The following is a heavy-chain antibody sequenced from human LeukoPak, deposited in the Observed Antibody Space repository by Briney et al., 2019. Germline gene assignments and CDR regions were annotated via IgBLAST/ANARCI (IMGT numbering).Heavy chain of an antibody. D-gene: IGHD3-3*01. J-gene: IGHJ4*02. V-gene: IGHV3-74*01. CDR1: GFTFSSYW. Sequence: GGSLRLSCAASGFTFSSYWMHWVRQAPGKGLVWVSRINTDGSSTSYADSVKGRFTISRDNAKNTLYLQMNSLRAEDTAVYYCARGDYDFWNGPTHYDYWGQGILVTVSS. CDR2: INTDGSST. CDR3: ARGDYDFWNGPTHYDY.